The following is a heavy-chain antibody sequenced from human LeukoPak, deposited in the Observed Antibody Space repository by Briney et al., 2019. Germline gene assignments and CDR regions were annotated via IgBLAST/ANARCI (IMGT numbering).Heavy chain of an antibody. D-gene: IGHD4-23*01. J-gene: IGHJ3*02. Sequence: PSETLSLTCTVSGGSISSSSYYWGWIRQPPGKGLEWIGSIYYSGSTYYNPSLKSRVTISVDTSKNQFSLKLNSVTAADTAVYYCARAGNLDAFDIWGQGTMVTVSS. CDR2: IYYSGST. V-gene: IGHV4-39*07. CDR1: GGSISSSSYY. CDR3: ARAGNLDAFDI.